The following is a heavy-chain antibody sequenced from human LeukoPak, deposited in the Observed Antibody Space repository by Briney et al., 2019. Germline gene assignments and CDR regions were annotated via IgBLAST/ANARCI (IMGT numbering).Heavy chain of an antibody. D-gene: IGHD5-24*01. V-gene: IGHV4-59*01. CDR2: IYYSGST. CDR3: ARAPDRWDGMDV. J-gene: IGHJ6*02. Sequence: PSETLSLTCTVSSGSISSYYWSWIRQPPGKGLEWIGYIYYSGSTNYNPSLKSRVTISVDTSKNQFSLKLSSVTAADTAVYYCARAPDRWDGMDVWGQGTTVTVSS. CDR1: SGSISSYY.